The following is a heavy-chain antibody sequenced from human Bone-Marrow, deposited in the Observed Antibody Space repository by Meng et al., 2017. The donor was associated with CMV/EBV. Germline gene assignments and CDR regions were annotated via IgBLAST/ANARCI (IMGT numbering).Heavy chain of an antibody. CDR2: ISAYNGNT. CDR1: GYTFTSYG. Sequence: ASVKVSCKASGYTFTSYGISWVQQAPGQGLEWMGWISAYNGNTNYAQKLQGRVTMTTDTSTSTAYMELRSLRSDDTAVYYCARDRFRPHCSSTSCYRLEWFDPWGQGTLVTVSS. V-gene: IGHV1-18*01. J-gene: IGHJ5*02. D-gene: IGHD2-2*01. CDR3: ARDRFRPHCSSTSCYRLEWFDP.